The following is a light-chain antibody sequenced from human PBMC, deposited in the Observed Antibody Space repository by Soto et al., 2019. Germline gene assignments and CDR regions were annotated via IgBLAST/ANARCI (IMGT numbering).Light chain of an antibody. Sequence: DIQMTQSPSTLSASVGGRVTMACRASQSINSWLAWYQQKPGKAPKLLIYAASSLETGVPSRFSGSGSGTDFTLAISSLQPEDSATYYCLQDINYPWTFGQGTKVDIK. CDR3: LQDINYPWT. J-gene: IGKJ1*01. CDR1: QSINSW. CDR2: AAS. V-gene: IGKV1-5*01.